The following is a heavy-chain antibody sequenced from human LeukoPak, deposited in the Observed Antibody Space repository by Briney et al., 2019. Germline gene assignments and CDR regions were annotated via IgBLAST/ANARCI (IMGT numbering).Heavy chain of an antibody. CDR3: ARDELRDYGGNLILDY. CDR1: GGSISSSSYY. CDR2: IYYSGST. V-gene: IGHV4-39*07. Sequence: SETLSLTCTVSGGSISSSSYYWGWIRQPPGKGLEWIGSIYYSGSTYYNPSLKSRVTISVDTSKNQFSLKLSSVAAADTAVYYCARDELRDYGGNLILDYWGQGTLVTVSS. D-gene: IGHD4-23*01. J-gene: IGHJ4*02.